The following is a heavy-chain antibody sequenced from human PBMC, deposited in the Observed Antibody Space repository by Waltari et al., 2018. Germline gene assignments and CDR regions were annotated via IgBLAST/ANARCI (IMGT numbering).Heavy chain of an antibody. J-gene: IGHJ5*02. Sequence: QVQLVQSGAEVKKPGSSVKVSCKASGGTFSSYAISWVRQAPGQGLGWMGRIIPIFGTANYAEKFHGRVTITADKSTSTADMEMSSLRSEDTAVYYCARDLSYGGNAHWFDPWGQGSLVTVSS. CDR1: GGTFSSYA. CDR2: IIPIFGTA. V-gene: IGHV1-69*08. CDR3: ARDLSYGGNAHWFDP. D-gene: IGHD2-15*01.